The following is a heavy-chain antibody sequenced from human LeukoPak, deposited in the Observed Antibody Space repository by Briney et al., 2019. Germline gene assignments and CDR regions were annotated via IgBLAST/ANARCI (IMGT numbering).Heavy chain of an antibody. V-gene: IGHV3-30*02. J-gene: IGHJ4*02. CDR3: ARGANYVILTGYLDY. D-gene: IGHD3-9*01. CDR1: GFTFSSYG. Sequence: PGGSLRLSCAASGFTFSSYGMHWVRQAPGKGLEWVAFIRYDGSNKYYADSVKGRFTISRDNAKNSLSLQMNSLRAEDTAVYYCARGANYVILTGYLDYWGQGTLVTVSS. CDR2: IRYDGSNK.